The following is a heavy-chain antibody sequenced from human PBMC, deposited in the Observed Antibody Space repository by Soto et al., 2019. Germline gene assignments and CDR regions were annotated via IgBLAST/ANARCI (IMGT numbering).Heavy chain of an antibody. V-gene: IGHV2-26*01. CDR2: IFSNDEK. CDR3: ARINRRHWFDP. Sequence: ESGGGLVQPGGSLRLSCTASGFTFSSYEMNWVRQAPGKGLEWLAHIFSNDEKSYSTSLKSRLTISKDTSKSQVVLTMTNMDPVDTATYYCARINRRHWFDPWGQGTLVTVSS. J-gene: IGHJ5*02. CDR1: GFTFSSYEM.